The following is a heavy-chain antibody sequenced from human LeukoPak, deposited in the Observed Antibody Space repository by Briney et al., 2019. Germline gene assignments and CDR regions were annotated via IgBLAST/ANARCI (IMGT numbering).Heavy chain of an antibody. V-gene: IGHV3-21*04. Sequence: GGTLRLSCAASGFTFSSYPLNWVRHAPGKGLEWVSSIGTSGRYIYYADSVQGRFTISRDNAKNSLYLQMNSLRAEDTAVYYCAKDMLRQWLTADYWGQGTLVTVSS. J-gene: IGHJ4*02. CDR3: AKDMLRQWLTADY. CDR2: IGTSGRYI. CDR1: GFTFSSYP. D-gene: IGHD6-19*01.